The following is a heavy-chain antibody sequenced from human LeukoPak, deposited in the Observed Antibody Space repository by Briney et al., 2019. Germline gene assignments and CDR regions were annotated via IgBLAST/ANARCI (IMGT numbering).Heavy chain of an antibody. CDR1: GGSISSYY. D-gene: IGHD3-3*01. CDR2: IKSKTDGGTT. Sequence: LTCTVSGGSISSYYWSWVRQAPGKGLEWVGRIKSKTDGGTTDYAAPVKGRFTISRDDSKNTLYLQMNSLKTEDTAVYYCTTDRDFWFDPWGQGTLVTVSS. J-gene: IGHJ5*02. CDR3: TTDRDFWFDP. V-gene: IGHV3-15*01.